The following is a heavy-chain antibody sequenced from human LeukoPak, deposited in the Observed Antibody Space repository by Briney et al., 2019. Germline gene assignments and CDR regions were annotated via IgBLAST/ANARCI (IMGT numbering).Heavy chain of an antibody. Sequence: ASVKVSCKASGYTFTGYHMHWVRQAPGQGLEWMGWISVYNGNTNYAQKLQGRVAMTTDTSTSTAYMELRSLRSDDTAVYYCARGIAAAEYYSDYWGQGTLVTVSS. CDR2: ISVYNGNT. J-gene: IGHJ4*02. CDR1: GYTFTGYH. CDR3: ARGIAAAEYYSDY. V-gene: IGHV1-18*04. D-gene: IGHD6-25*01.